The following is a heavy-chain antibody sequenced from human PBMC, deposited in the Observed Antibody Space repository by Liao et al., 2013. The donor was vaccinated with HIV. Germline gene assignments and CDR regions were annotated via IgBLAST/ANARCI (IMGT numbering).Heavy chain of an antibody. CDR3: ARSSGSYPRNAEYFQH. CDR1: GGSISSYY. V-gene: IGHV4-59*01. Sequence: QVQLQESGPGLVKPSETLSLTCTVSGGSISSYYWSWIRQPPGKGLEWIGYIYYSGSTNYNPSLKSRVTISVDTSKNQFSLKLSSVTAADTAVYYCARSSGSYPRNAEYFQHWGQGTLVTVSS. J-gene: IGHJ1*01. CDR2: IYYSGST. D-gene: IGHD1-26*01.